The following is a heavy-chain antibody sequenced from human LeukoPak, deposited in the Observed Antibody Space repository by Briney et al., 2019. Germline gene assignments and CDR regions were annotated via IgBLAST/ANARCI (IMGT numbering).Heavy chain of an antibody. J-gene: IGHJ3*02. V-gene: IGHV1-69*04. CDR3: ARATSITGTTRAAFDI. CDR1: GGTFSSYA. CDR2: IIPILGIA. D-gene: IGHD1-7*01. Sequence: SVKVSCKASGGTFSSYAISWVRQAPGQGLEWMGRIIPILGIANYAQKFQGRVTITADKSTSTAYMELSSLRSEDTAVYYCARATSITGTTRAAFDIWGQGTMVTVSS.